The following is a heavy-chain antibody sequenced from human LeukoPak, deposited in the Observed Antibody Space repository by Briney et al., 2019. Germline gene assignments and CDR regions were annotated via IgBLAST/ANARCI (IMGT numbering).Heavy chain of an antibody. Sequence: ASVKVSCKASGYTFTGYYMHWVRQAPGQGLEWMGWINPNSGGTNYAQKFQGRVTMTRDTSISTAYMELSRLRSDDTAVYYCARDKRPAATPPDYWGQGTLVTVSS. D-gene: IGHD2-15*01. CDR2: INPNSGGT. V-gene: IGHV1-2*02. J-gene: IGHJ4*02. CDR3: ARDKRPAATPPDY. CDR1: GYTFTGYY.